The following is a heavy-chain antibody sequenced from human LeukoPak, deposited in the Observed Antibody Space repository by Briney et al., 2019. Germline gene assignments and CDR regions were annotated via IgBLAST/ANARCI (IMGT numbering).Heavy chain of an antibody. CDR1: GGSISSYY. CDR3: ARNILWFGELLSY. CDR2: IYYSGST. V-gene: IGHV4-59*04. D-gene: IGHD3-10*01. J-gene: IGHJ4*02. Sequence: SETLSLTCTVSGGSISSYYWSWIRQPPGKGLEWIGYIYYSGSTYYNPSLKSRVTISVDTSKNQFSLKLSSVTAADTAVYYCARNILWFGELLSYWGQGTLVTVSS.